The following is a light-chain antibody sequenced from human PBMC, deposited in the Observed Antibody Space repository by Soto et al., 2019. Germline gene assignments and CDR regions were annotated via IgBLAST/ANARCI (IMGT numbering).Light chain of an antibody. CDR2: DVS. Sequence: QSALTQPASVSGSPGQSITISCNGTSSDVGGYNYVSWYQQHPGKAPKLMIYDVSNRPSGVSNRFSGSKSGNTASLTISGLQAEDEADYYWSSSTSSSTLPFGTGTKVTVL. V-gene: IGLV2-14*01. J-gene: IGLJ1*01. CDR3: SSSTSSSTLP. CDR1: SSDVGGYNY.